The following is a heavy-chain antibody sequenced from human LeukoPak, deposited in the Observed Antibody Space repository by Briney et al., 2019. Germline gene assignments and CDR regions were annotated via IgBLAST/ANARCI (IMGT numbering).Heavy chain of an antibody. J-gene: IGHJ4*02. CDR1: GFTVSSNY. D-gene: IGHD6-13*01. V-gene: IGHV3-53*01. CDR2: IYSGGST. Sequence: PGGSLRLSCAASGFTVSSNYMSWVRQAPGKGLEWVSVIYSGGSTYYADSVKGRFTISRDNSKNTLYLQMNSLRAEDMAVYYCASGGIAAAGTAYYFDYWGQGTLVTVSS. CDR3: ASGGIAAAGTAYYFDY.